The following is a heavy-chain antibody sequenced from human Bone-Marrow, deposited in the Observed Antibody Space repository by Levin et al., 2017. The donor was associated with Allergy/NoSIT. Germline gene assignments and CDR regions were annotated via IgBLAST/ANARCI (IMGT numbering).Heavy chain of an antibody. D-gene: IGHD3/OR15-3a*01. CDR2: ISGSDDST. CDR1: GFIFSSSA. CDR3: ARVRRGLDAFDM. J-gene: IGHJ3*02. V-gene: IGHV3-23*01. Sequence: GGSLRLSCAASGFIFSSSAMSWVRQAPGKGLEWVSSISGSDDSTYYTDSVKGRLTISRDNSKNTLYLRMNSLRAEDTAVYYCARVRRGLDAFDMWGQGTMVTLSS.